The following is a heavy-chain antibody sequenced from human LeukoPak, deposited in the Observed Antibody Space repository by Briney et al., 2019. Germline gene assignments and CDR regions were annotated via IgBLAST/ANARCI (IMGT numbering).Heavy chain of an antibody. CDR3: AASPYGDPPYYFDY. V-gene: IGHV1-24*01. J-gene: IGHJ4*02. D-gene: IGHD4-17*01. CDR1: GYTLTELS. Sequence: ASVKVSCKVSGYTLTELSMHWLRQAPGKGLEWMGGFDPEDGETIYAQKFQGRVTMTEDTSTDTAYMELSSLRSEDTAVYYCAASPYGDPPYYFDYWGQGTLVTVSS. CDR2: FDPEDGET.